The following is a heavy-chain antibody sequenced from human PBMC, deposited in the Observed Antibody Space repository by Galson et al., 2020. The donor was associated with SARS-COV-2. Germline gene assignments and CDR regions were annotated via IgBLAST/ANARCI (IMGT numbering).Heavy chain of an antibody. CDR2: IYYSGST. Sequence: ALETLSLTCTVSGGSISSSSYYWGWIRQPPGKGLEWIGSIYYSGSTYYNPSLKSRVTILVDTSKNQFSLKLSSVTAADTAVYYCARDPFVGYFDWLFSHYGMDVWGQGTTVTVSS. CDR3: ARDPFVGYFDWLFSHYGMDV. CDR1: GGSISSSSYY. J-gene: IGHJ6*02. V-gene: IGHV4-39*07. D-gene: IGHD3-9*01.